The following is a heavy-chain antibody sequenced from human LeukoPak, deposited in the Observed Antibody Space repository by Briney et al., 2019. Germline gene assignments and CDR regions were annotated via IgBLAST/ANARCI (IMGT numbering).Heavy chain of an antibody. J-gene: IGHJ4*02. CDR3: ARGETSSSWSTFDY. Sequence: GGSLRLSCAASGFCFSSYGMHWIRPAPGKGREWVSYISSNGSTIYYADTVKGRVTISRDNAKNTLYLQLNNLRAEDTAVYFCARGETSSSWSTFDYWGQGTLVTVS. V-gene: IGHV3-48*04. CDR1: GFCFSSYG. CDR2: ISSNGSTI. D-gene: IGHD6-13*01.